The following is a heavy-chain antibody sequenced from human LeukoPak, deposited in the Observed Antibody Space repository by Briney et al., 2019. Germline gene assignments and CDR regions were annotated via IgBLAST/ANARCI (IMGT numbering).Heavy chain of an antibody. V-gene: IGHV3-9*01. CDR3: AKDSLLLWFGELWVDY. D-gene: IGHD3-10*01. CDR2: ISWNSGSK. Sequence: GGSLRLSCAASGFTFDDYAMHWVRQAPGKGLEWVSGISWNSGSKGYADSVKGRFTISRDNAKNSLYLQMNSLRAEDTAVYYCAKDSLLLWFGELWVDYWGQGTLVTVSS. J-gene: IGHJ4*02. CDR1: GFTFDDYA.